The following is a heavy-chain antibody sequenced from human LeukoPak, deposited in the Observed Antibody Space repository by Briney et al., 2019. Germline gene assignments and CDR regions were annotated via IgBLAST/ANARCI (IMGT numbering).Heavy chain of an antibody. J-gene: IGHJ4*02. V-gene: IGHV1-46*01. Sequence: ASVKVSCKASGYTFTSYYMHWVRQAPGQGLEWMGIINPSGGSTGYAQKFQGRVTMTRDTSTSTVHMELSSLRSEDTAVYYCARDGPPGSSWYAVPFDYWGQGTLVTVSS. CDR1: GYTFTSYY. D-gene: IGHD6-13*01. CDR3: ARDGPPGSSWYAVPFDY. CDR2: INPSGGST.